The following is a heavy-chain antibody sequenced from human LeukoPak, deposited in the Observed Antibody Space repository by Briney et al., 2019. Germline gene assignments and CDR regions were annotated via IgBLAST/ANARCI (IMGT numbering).Heavy chain of an antibody. D-gene: IGHD3-3*01. CDR2: ISGSGGST. J-gene: IGHJ6*02. V-gene: IGHV3-23*01. CDR3: AKSGTHDFWSGYYSYYGMDV. CDR1: GFTFSSYA. Sequence: GGSLRLSCAASGFTFSSYAMSWVRQAPGQGLEWVSAISGSGGSTYYADSVKGRFTISRDNSKNTLYLQMNSLRAEDTAVYYCAKSGTHDFWSGYYSYYGMDVWGQGTSVTVSS.